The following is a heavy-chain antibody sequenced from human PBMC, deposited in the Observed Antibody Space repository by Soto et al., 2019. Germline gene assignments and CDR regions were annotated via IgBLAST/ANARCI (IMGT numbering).Heavy chain of an antibody. V-gene: IGHV3-53*01. D-gene: IGHD6-13*01. CDR3: ARVIAGAYGMDV. J-gene: IGHJ6*02. CDR1: GFTVSSNY. CDR2: IYSGGSI. Sequence: GGSLRLSCAASGFTVSSNYMSWVRQAAGKGLEWVSVIYSGGSIYYADSVKGRFIISRDNSKNTLYLQMNSLRAEDTAVYYCARVIAGAYGMDVWGQGTTVTVSS.